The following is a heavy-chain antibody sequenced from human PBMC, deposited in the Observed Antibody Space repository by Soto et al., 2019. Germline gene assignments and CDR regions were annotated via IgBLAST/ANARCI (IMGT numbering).Heavy chain of an antibody. J-gene: IGHJ4*02. CDR3: ARELTRTYYYYGSGSLPD. Sequence: ETLSLTCIVSARSVSSGCYYWGWIRQTAGKGLEGIGYIYYSGSTNHNPSHKSRVTKSEDTSKNQSSLKLSTVTAADTAVYYCARELTRTYYYYGSGSLPDWGQGTLVTVSS. D-gene: IGHD3-10*01. V-gene: IGHV4-61*01. CDR2: IYYSGST. CDR1: ARSVSSGCYY.